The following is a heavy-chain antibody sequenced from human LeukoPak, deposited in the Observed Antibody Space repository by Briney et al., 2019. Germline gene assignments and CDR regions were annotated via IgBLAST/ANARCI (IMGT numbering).Heavy chain of an antibody. V-gene: IGHV1-2*02. CDR3: ARTVGYSSGWYYFDY. CDR2: INPNSGGT. J-gene: IGHJ4*02. CDR1: GYTFTGYN. D-gene: IGHD6-19*01. Sequence: GASVKDSCKASGYTFTGYNMHWVRQAPGQGLEWMGWINPNSGGTNYAQKFQGRVNMTRDTSISTAYMELSRLRSDDTAVYYCARTVGYSSGWYYFDYWGQGTLVTVSS.